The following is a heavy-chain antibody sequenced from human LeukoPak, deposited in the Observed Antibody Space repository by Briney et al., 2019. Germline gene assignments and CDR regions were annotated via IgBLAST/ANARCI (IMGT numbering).Heavy chain of an antibody. CDR1: GFTFSSYA. CDR3: ARDEENGAYCGGDCYFGAHDY. J-gene: IGHJ4*02. Sequence: GSLRLSCAASGFTFSSYAMHWVRQAPGKGLEWVAVISYDGSNKYYADSVKGRFTISRDNSKNTLYLQMNSLRAEDTAVYYCARDEENGAYCGGDCYFGAHDYWGQGTLVTVSS. V-gene: IGHV3-30-3*01. D-gene: IGHD2-21*02. CDR2: ISYDGSNK.